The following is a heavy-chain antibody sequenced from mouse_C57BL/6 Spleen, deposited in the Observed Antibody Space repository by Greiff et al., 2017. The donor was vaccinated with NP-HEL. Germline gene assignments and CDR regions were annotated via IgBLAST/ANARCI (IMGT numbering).Heavy chain of an antibody. J-gene: IGHJ2*01. CDR3: ARRGGRSYFDY. D-gene: IGHD1-1*01. V-gene: IGHV1-80*01. Sequence: QVHVKQSGAELVKPGASVKISCKASGYAFSSYWMNWVKQRPGKGLEWIGQIYPGDGDTNYNGKFKGKATLTADKSSSTAYMQLSSLTSEDSAVDVCARRGGRSYFDYWGQGTTLTVSS. CDR2: IYPGDGDT. CDR1: GYAFSSYW.